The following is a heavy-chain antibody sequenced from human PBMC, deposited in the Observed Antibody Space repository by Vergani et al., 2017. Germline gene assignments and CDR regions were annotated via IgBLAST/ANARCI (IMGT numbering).Heavy chain of an antibody. CDR3: ARGRGGSSWGRDAFDI. V-gene: IGHV1-2*02. Sequence: QVQLVQSGAEVKKPGASVKVSCKASGYTFTGYYMHWVRQAPGQGLEWMGWINPNSGCTNYAQKFQGRVTMTRDTSISTAYMELSWLRSDDTAVYYCARGRGGSSWGRDAFDIWGQGTMVTVSS. D-gene: IGHD6-13*01. CDR2: INPNSGCT. CDR1: GYTFTGYY. J-gene: IGHJ3*02.